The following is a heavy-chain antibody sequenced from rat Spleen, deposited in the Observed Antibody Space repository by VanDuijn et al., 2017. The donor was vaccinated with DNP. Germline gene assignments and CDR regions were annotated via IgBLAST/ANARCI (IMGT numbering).Heavy chain of an antibody. J-gene: IGHJ2*01. Sequence: EVQLVESGGGLVQPGRSMKLSCAASGFTFSNSDMAWVRQAPTKGLEWVASISPRGSRTYYPDSMKGRFTISRDDAKSSLYLQMNSLKSEDTATYYCTTTGSTPFDYWGQRVMVTVSS. CDR2: ISPRGSRT. CDR1: GFTFSNSD. CDR3: TTTGSTPFDY. D-gene: IGHD3-4*01. V-gene: IGHV5-27*01.